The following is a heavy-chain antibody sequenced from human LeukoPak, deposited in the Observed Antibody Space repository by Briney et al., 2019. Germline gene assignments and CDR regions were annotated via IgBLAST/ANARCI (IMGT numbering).Heavy chain of an antibody. CDR2: IYHSGST. V-gene: IGHV4-38-2*02. CDR1: GYSISSGYY. Sequence: SETLSLTCTVSGYSISSGYYWGWIRQPPGKGLEWIGSIYHSGSTYYNPSLKSRVTISVDTSKNQFSLKLSSVTAADTAVYYCARQDPLLTDPFDYWGQGTLVTVSS. J-gene: IGHJ4*02. CDR3: ARQDPLLTDPFDY.